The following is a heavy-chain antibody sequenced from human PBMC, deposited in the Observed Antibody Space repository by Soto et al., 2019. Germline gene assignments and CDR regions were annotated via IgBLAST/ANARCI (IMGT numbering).Heavy chain of an antibody. D-gene: IGHD1-1*01. CDR1: GFVFDTYG. J-gene: IGHJ5*02. CDR3: ARPWNEDWFDP. V-gene: IGHV3-33*01. Sequence: QVQLVESGGGVVQPGRSLRLSCAASGFVFDTYGMHWVRQAPGKGLEWVADIWYDGSNRNYADSVKGRLTISRDNSKNTLYLQMTSLTADDTAVYCSARPWNEDWFDPWGQGTRVIVSS. CDR2: IWYDGSNR.